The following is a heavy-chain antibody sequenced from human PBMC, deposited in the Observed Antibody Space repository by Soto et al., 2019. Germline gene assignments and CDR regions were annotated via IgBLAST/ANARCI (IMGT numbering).Heavy chain of an antibody. V-gene: IGHV4-39*01. CDR1: GGSISSSSYY. Sequence: KTSETLSLTCTVSGGSISSSSYYWGWIRQPPGKGLEWIGSIYYSGSTYYNPSLKSRVTISVDTSKNQFSLKLSSVTAADTAVYYCARLRIAANWFDPWGQGTLVTVS. CDR3: ARLRIAANWFDP. J-gene: IGHJ5*02. CDR2: IYYSGST. D-gene: IGHD6-6*01.